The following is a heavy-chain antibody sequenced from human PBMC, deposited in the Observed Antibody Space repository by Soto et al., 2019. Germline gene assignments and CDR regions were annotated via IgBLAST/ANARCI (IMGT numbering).Heavy chain of an antibody. CDR1: GYTFNNYG. V-gene: IGHV1-18*01. Sequence: ASVKVSCKASGYTFNNYGISWVRQAPGQGLEWLGWISPYTGNTNYAQKFQGRVTMTTGKFTNIAYMELRSLRSDDTAVYYCARDRFYDFSTGSWANWFDHWGQGTLVTVSS. CDR2: ISPYTGNT. CDR3: ARDRFYDFSTGSWANWFDH. D-gene: IGHD3-3*01. J-gene: IGHJ5*02.